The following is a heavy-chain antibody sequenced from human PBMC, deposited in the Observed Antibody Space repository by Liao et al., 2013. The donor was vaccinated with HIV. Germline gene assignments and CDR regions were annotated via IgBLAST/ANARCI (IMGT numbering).Heavy chain of an antibody. D-gene: IGHD3-3*01. CDR1: GGSISSYY. CDR2: VHASGTT. CDR3: ARGTIFGPDY. J-gene: IGHJ4*02. V-gene: IGHV4-4*07. Sequence: QVQLQESGPGLVKPSETLSLTCTVSGGSISSYYWNWVRQSAGKGLEWIGRVHASGTTIYNPSLNSRVTMSVDTSKNQFSLKLSSVTAADTAVYYCARGTIFGPDYWGQGTLVTVSS.